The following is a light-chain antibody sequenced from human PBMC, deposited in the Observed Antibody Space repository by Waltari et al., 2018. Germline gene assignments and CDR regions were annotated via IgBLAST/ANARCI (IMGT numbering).Light chain of an antibody. Sequence: SYVLAQPPSVSVAPGKTARITCGGNNIASNSVPWYQQKPGQAPLLVIYYDDERPSGIPERFSGSNSGDAATLVINRVEAGDEADYYCQVWDSSSDHVVFGGGTTLSVL. V-gene: IGLV3-21*04. CDR3: QVWDSSSDHVV. CDR1: NIASNS. J-gene: IGLJ2*01. CDR2: YDD.